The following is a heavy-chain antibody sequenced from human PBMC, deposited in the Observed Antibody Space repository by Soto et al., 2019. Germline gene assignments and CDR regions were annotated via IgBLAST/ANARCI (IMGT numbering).Heavy chain of an antibody. J-gene: IGHJ6*02. CDR1: GYSFTSYW. V-gene: IGHV5-51*01. Sequence: GESLKISCKGSGYSFTSYWIGWVRQMPGKGLEWMGIIYPGDSDTRYSPSFQGQVTISADKSISTAYLQWSSLKASDTAMYYCARHFNDFWSGYSVYYYYYGMDVWGQGTTVTVSS. D-gene: IGHD3-3*01. CDR2: IYPGDSDT. CDR3: ARHFNDFWSGYSVYYYYYGMDV.